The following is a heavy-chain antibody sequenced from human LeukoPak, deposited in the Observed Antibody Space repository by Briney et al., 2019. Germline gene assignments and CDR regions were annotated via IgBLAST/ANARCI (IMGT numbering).Heavy chain of an antibody. J-gene: IGHJ3*02. CDR2: ICYSGST. CDR3: ARHLYSGYSDDDAFDI. D-gene: IGHD5-12*01. Sequence: SETLSLTCTVSGGSISSSSYYWVWIRQPPGKGLEWIGSICYSGSTYYNPSLKSRVTISVDTSKNQFSLKLSSVTAADTAVYYCARHLYSGYSDDDAFDIWGQGTMVTVSS. CDR1: GGSISSSSYY. V-gene: IGHV4-39*01.